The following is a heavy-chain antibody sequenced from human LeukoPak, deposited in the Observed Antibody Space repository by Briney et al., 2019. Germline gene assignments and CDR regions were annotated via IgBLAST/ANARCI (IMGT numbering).Heavy chain of an antibody. Sequence: GVSVKVSRKASGYTFTSYDINWVGQATAQGLEWMGWMNPNSGNTGYAQKFQGRVTMTRNTSISTAYMELSSLRSEDTALYYCARGLGRYFDPDAFDIWGQGTMVTVSS. J-gene: IGHJ3*02. CDR1: GYTFTSYD. CDR2: MNPNSGNT. CDR3: ARGLGRYFDPDAFDI. V-gene: IGHV1-8*01. D-gene: IGHD3-9*01.